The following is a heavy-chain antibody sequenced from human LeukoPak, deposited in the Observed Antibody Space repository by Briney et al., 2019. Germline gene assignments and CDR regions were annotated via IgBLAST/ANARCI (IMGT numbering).Heavy chain of an antibody. CDR2: IYYSGST. V-gene: IGHV4-59*01. D-gene: IGHD6-13*01. CDR1: GGSISSYY. Sequence: SEALSLTCTVSGGSISSYYWSWIRQPPGKGLEWIGYIYYSGSTNYNPSLKSRVTISVDTSKNQFSLKLSSVTAADTAVYYCARLGPAAGTSFDYWGQGTLVTVSS. CDR3: ARLGPAAGTSFDY. J-gene: IGHJ4*02.